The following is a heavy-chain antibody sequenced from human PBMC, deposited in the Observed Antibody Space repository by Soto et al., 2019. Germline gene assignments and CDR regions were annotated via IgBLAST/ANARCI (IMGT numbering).Heavy chain of an antibody. V-gene: IGHV1-2*02. D-gene: IGHD3-3*01. CDR1: GYPVTAYY. CDR3: ARGGGVGVAGSAAFDM. CDR2: INPATGAA. Sequence: QLHLVQSGAVVKKPGASVTVSCSASGYPVTAYYMHWVRQAPGRGLEWMGGINPATGAAKYTQTFQGRVTMTRAASTMTVFMELSGLTSEDPAFFYCARGGGVGVAGSAAFDMWGQGTLVTVSS. J-gene: IGHJ3*02.